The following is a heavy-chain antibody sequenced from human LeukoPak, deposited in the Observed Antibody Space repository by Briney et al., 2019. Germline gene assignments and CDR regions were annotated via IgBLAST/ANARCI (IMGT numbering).Heavy chain of an antibody. V-gene: IGHV3-21*01. CDR3: ARVVLNYYDSSGDAFDI. Sequence: GGSLRLSCAASGFTFSSYSMNWVRQAPGKGLEWVSSISSSSSYIYYADSVKGRFTISRDNAKNSLYLQMNSLRAEDTAVYYCARVVLNYYDSSGDAFDIWGQGTMVTVSS. CDR1: GFTFSSYS. D-gene: IGHD3-22*01. J-gene: IGHJ3*02. CDR2: ISSSSSYI.